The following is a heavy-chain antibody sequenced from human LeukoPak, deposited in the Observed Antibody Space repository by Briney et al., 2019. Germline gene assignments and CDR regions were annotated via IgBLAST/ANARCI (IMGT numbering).Heavy chain of an antibody. Sequence: ASMKVSCKASGYTFTGYYIHWLRQAPGQGLEWMGFINPNSGGTNYAQKFQGRVTMTRDTSISTAYMELSSLTSDDTAVYYCAREDADYTFSFDFWGQGTLVTVSS. CDR2: INPNSGGT. CDR1: GYTFTGYY. CDR3: AREDADYTFSFDF. J-gene: IGHJ4*02. V-gene: IGHV1-2*02. D-gene: IGHD4-17*01.